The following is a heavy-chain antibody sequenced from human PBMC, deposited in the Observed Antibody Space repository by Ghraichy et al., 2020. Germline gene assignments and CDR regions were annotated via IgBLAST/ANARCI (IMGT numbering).Heavy chain of an antibody. Sequence: ASVKVSCKASGYTFTSYAMNWVRQAPGQGLEWMGWINTNTGNPTYAQGFTGRFVFSLDTSVSTAYLQISSLKAEDTAVYYCARSVGSYYYYYYGMDVWGQGTTVTVSS. CDR3: ARSVGSYYYYYYGMDV. D-gene: IGHD1-26*01. J-gene: IGHJ6*02. CDR1: GYTFTSYA. V-gene: IGHV7-4-1*02. CDR2: INTNTGNP.